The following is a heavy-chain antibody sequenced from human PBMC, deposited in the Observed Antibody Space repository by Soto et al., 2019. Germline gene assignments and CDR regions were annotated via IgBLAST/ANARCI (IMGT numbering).Heavy chain of an antibody. CDR1: GGSMSNGYYY. CDR3: ARWVEVPPDSSDS. D-gene: IGHD1-1*01. Sequence: SETLSLTCTVSGGSMSNGYYYWSWVRQNPGKGLEWIGHIYHSGRTYYNPSLKSRVGILVDTSKNQFSLNLNSVTAADTAVYYWARWVEVPPDSSDSWGQGPPVTLAS. J-gene: IGHJ4*02. V-gene: IGHV4-31*03. CDR2: IYHSGRT.